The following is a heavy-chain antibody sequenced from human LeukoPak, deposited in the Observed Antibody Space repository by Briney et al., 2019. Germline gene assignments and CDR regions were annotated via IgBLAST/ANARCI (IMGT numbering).Heavy chain of an antibody. D-gene: IGHD1-1*01. Sequence: SETLSLTCAVSGYSISSGYYWGWIRQPPGKGLEWIGSIYHSGGTYCNPSLKSRVTISVDTSKNQFSLKLSSVTAADTAVYYCAREPTGINWFDPWGQGTLVTVSS. J-gene: IGHJ5*02. CDR3: AREPTGINWFDP. CDR2: IYHSGGT. CDR1: GYSISSGYY. V-gene: IGHV4-38-2*02.